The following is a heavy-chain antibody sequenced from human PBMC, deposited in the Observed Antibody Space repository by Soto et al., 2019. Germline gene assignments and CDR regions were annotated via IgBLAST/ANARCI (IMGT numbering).Heavy chain of an antibody. Sequence: PSETLSLTCTVSGGSIRSGDYYWSWIRQPPGKGLEWIGYIYYSGSTYYKPSLKSRVTISVDTSKNQFSLKLSSVTAADTAVYYCARDARGYYDSFEGKGFDYWGQATPVTVSS. D-gene: IGHD3-22*01. CDR3: ARDARGYYDSFEGKGFDY. V-gene: IGHV4-30-4*01. CDR1: GGSIRSGDYY. CDR2: IYYSGST. J-gene: IGHJ4*02.